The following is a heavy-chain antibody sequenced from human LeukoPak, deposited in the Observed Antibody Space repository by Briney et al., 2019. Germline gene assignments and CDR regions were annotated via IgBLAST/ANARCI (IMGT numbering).Heavy chain of an antibody. V-gene: IGHV5-51*01. CDR1: GXSFTSYC. CDR3: ARLLSYYGSGSYYMGGEFGY. D-gene: IGHD3-10*01. Sequence: GESLKISFKGSGXSFTSYCIGWVRQMPGKGLEWMGIIYPDDSDTRYSPSFQGQVTISADKSISTAYLQWSSLKASDTAMYYCARLLSYYGSGSYYMGGEFGYWGQGTLVTVSS. CDR2: IYPDDSDT. J-gene: IGHJ4*02.